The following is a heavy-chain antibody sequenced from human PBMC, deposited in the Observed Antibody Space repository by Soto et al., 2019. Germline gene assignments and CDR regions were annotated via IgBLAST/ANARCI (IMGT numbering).Heavy chain of an antibody. D-gene: IGHD6-19*01. CDR2: IYYSGST. CDR3: ASGAPSIAVAVEGGYY. J-gene: IGHJ4*02. V-gene: IGHV4-39*01. Sequence: SETLSLTCTVSGGSISSSSYYWGWIRQPPGKGLEWIGSIYYSGSTYYNPSLKSRVTISVDTSKNQFSLKLSSVTAADTAVYYFASGAPSIAVAVEGGYYWGQGTLVTVSS. CDR1: GGSISSSSYY.